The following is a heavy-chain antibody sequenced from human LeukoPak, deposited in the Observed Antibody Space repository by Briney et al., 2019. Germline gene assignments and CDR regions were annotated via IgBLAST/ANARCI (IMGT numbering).Heavy chain of an antibody. J-gene: IGHJ3*02. Sequence: GGSLRLSCAASGFTFSSYAMSWVRQAPGKGLEWVSAISGSGGSTYYVDSVKGRFTISRDNSKNTLYLQMNSLRAEDTAVYYCAKDSMIVVVADAFDIWGQGTMVTVSS. V-gene: IGHV3-23*01. CDR2: ISGSGGST. CDR3: AKDSMIVVVADAFDI. CDR1: GFTFSSYA. D-gene: IGHD3-22*01.